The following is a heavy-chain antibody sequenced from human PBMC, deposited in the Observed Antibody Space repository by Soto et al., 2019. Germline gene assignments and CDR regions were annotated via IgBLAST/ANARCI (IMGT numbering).Heavy chain of an antibody. CDR1: GCTFSSYG. Sequence: QVQLVESGGGVVQPGRSLRLSCGASGCTFSSYGMHWVRQAPGKGLEWEAVISYDGSNKYYADSVKGRFTISRDNSKNTLYLQMNSLRAEDTAVYYCAKGYDFWSGRTYAAYFDYWGQGTLVTVSS. CDR2: ISYDGSNK. V-gene: IGHV3-30*18. J-gene: IGHJ4*02. CDR3: AKGYDFWSGRTYAAYFDY. D-gene: IGHD3-3*01.